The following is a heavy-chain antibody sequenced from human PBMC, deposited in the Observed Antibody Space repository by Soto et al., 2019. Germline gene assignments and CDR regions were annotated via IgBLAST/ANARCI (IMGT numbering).Heavy chain of an antibody. D-gene: IGHD5-18*01. CDR1: GYTFSNYA. V-gene: IGHV1-18*04. J-gene: IGHJ3*02. CDR2: TSAYNGNT. Sequence: ASVKVSCKASGYTFSNYAISWVRQAPGQGLEWMGRTSAYNGNTKYAQKFQGRVTMTTDTSTSTAYMELGSLRSDDTAVYFCARDPDTATRVDAFDIWGQGAMVTVSS. CDR3: ARDPDTATRVDAFDI.